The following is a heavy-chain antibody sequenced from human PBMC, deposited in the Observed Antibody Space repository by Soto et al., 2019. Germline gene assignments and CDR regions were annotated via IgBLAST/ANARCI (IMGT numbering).Heavy chain of an antibody. Sequence: QLQLQESGSGLVKPSQTLSLTCAVSGGSISSGGYSWSWIRQPPGKGLEWIGYIYHSGRTYYNPSLKSRVTISVDRAKNQFALKLSYMPAADTAVYSGALSVARGGPWVDYLGQGTLVTVSS. D-gene: IGHD3-10*01. J-gene: IGHJ4*02. CDR1: GGSISSGGYS. CDR2: IYHSGRT. CDR3: ALSVARGGPWVDY. V-gene: IGHV4-30-2*01.